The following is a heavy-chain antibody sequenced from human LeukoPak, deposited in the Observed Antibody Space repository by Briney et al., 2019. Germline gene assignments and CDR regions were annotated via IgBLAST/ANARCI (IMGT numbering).Heavy chain of an antibody. J-gene: IGHJ4*02. D-gene: IGHD1-26*01. CDR1: GFTFSSYA. CDR2: ISTNGGSS. V-gene: IGHV3-23*01. CDR3: AKDLGAGSGPYPFDY. Sequence: GGSLRLSCAASGFTFSSYAMSWVRQAPGKGLEWVSAISTNGGSSYYADSVKGRFTISRDNSKNTLYLQMNSLRAEDTAVYYCAKDLGAGSGPYPFDYWGQGTLVTVSS.